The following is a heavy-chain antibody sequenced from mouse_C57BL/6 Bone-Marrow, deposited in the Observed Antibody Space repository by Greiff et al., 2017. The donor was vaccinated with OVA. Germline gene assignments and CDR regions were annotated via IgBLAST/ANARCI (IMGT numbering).Heavy chain of an antibody. V-gene: IGHV1-15*01. J-gene: IGHJ2*01. CDR1: GYTFTAYE. CDR3: TEGIYYGNYLYYFDY. Sequence: LQESGAELVRPGASVTLSCKASGYTFTAYEMHWVKQTPVHGLEWIGAIDPETGGTAYNQKFKGKAILPAAKSSSTAYMELRSLTSEDSAVDYCTEGIYYGNYLYYFDYWGQGTTLTVSS. CDR2: IDPETGGT. D-gene: IGHD2-1*01.